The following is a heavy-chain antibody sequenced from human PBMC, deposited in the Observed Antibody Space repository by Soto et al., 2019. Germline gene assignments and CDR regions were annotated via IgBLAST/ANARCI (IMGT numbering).Heavy chain of an antibody. CDR3: ARMRGYYDFWSGYYPACWLDP. J-gene: IGHJ5*02. Sequence: GSLRLSCAASGFTFSDYYMSWIRQAPGKGLEWVSYISSSSSYTNYADSVKGRFTISRDNAKNSLYLQMSSLRAEDTAVYYCARMRGYYDFWSGYYPACWLDPWGQGTLVTVSS. CDR1: GFTFSDYY. CDR2: ISSSSSYT. D-gene: IGHD3-3*01. V-gene: IGHV3-11*06.